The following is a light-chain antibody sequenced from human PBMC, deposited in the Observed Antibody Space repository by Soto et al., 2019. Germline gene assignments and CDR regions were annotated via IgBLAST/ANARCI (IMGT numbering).Light chain of an antibody. V-gene: IGKV3-20*01. CDR1: QSVTSNY. J-gene: IGKJ4*01. CDR2: EAY. Sequence: EIVLTQSPGTLSLSPGERATLSCRASQSVTSNYLAWHQQKPGQAPRLLIYEAYSRATGISDRFSGGGSGTDFTLAISRPEPEDFAVYYLQQYGSPPLTFGGGTQVEIK. CDR3: QQYGSPPLT.